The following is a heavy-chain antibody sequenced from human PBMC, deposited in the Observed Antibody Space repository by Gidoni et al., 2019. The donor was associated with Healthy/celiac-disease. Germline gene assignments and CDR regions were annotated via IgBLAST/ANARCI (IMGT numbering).Heavy chain of an antibody. V-gene: IGHV3-33*01. J-gene: IGHJ6*02. CDR3: AREDISMPERTSYYYYYGMDV. CDR1: GFPFSSYG. Sequence: QVQLVESGGCVVQPGRSLRLSCAASGFPFSSYGLHWVRQAPGKGLEWVAVRWYDGSNKDYADSGKGRFTISRDNSKNTLYMQMNSLRAEDTAVYDCAREDISMPERTSYYYYYGMDVWGQGTTVTVSS. CDR2: RWYDGSNK. D-gene: IGHD2-2*01.